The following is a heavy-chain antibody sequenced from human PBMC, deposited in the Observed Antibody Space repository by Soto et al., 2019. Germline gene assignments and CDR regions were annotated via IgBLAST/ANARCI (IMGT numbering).Heavy chain of an antibody. J-gene: IGHJ5*02. D-gene: IGHD3-9*01. CDR2: IYWNDDK. CDR3: AHTPDYDILTGYYYNWFDP. V-gene: IGHV2-5*01. Sequence: SGPTLVNPTQTLTLTCTFSGFSLSTSGVGVGWIRQPPGKALEWLALIYWNDDKRYSPSLKSRLTITKDTSKNQVVLTMTNMDPVDTATYYCAHTPDYDILTGYYYNWFDPWGQGTLVTVSS. CDR1: GFSLSTSGVG.